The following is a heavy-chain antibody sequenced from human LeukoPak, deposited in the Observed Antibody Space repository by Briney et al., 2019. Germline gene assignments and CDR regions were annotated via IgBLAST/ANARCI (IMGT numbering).Heavy chain of an antibody. D-gene: IGHD2-15*01. CDR2: ISDSGGRT. Sequence: AGGSLRLSCVASGFIFSTHAMSWVRLAPGRGLEWVSTISDSGGRTYYTESVKGRFTISRDNSMSTLSLQMKSLRVEDTALYYCARGYCSGGSCTWGLFDSWGQGTLVTVSS. J-gene: IGHJ4*02. CDR1: GFIFSTHA. CDR3: ARGYCSGGSCTWGLFDS. V-gene: IGHV3-23*01.